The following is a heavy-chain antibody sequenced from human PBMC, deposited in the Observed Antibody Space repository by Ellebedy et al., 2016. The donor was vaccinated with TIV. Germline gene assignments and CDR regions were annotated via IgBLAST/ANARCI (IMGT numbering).Heavy chain of an antibody. CDR3: ARLGNYDRQSD. V-gene: IGHV5-51*01. Sequence: GESLKISCKGSGYSFTSYWISWVRQMPGKGLEWMGRIDPGDSDIRYSPSFQGQVTISADKSITTAFLQWSSLKASDTAMYYCARLGNYDRQSDWGQGTMVTVSS. CDR1: GYSFTSYW. D-gene: IGHD3-22*01. CDR2: IDPGDSDI. J-gene: IGHJ3*01.